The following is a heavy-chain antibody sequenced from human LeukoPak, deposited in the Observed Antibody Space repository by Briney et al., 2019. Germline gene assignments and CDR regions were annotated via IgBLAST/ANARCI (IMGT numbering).Heavy chain of an antibody. D-gene: IGHD2-2*02. CDR2: IYYSGST. J-gene: IGHJ5*02. CDR1: GGSISSGGYY. V-gene: IGHV4-31*03. CDR3: ARDRRCSSTSCYMDGWFDP. Sequence: SQTLSLTCTVSGGSISSGGYYWSWIRQHPGKGLEWIGYIYYSGSTYYNPSLKSRVTISVDTSKNQFSLKLSSVTAADTAVYYCARDRRCSSTSCYMDGWFDPWGQGTLVTVSS.